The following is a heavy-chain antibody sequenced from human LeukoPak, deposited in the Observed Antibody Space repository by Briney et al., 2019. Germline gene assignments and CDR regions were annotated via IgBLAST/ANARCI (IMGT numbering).Heavy chain of an antibody. D-gene: IGHD3-22*01. J-gene: IGHJ4*02. CDR2: ISSSSTI. V-gene: IGHV3-48*02. Sequence: GGPLRLSCAASGFTFSSYSMNWVRQAPGKGLEWVSYISSSSTIYYADSVKGRFTISRDNAKNSLYLQMNSLRDEDTAVYYCARDRGVWYYDSSGPRGDYWGQGTLVTVSS. CDR3: ARDRGVWYYDSSGPRGDY. CDR1: GFTFSSYS.